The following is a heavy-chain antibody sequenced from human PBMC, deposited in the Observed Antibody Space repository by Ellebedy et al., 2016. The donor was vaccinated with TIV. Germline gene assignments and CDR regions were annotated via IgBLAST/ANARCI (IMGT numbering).Heavy chain of an antibody. CDR1: GFTFSSYS. CDR3: ARDIYSYGYGAFDY. Sequence: PGGSLRLSCAASGFTFSSYSMKWVRQAPGRGLEWVAVISFDGSTKDYADSVRGRFTIFRDNSKNTLYLQMNSLRPEDTAVYYCARDIYSYGYGAFDYWGQGTLVTVSP. V-gene: IGHV3-30*01. D-gene: IGHD5-18*01. CDR2: ISFDGSTK. J-gene: IGHJ4*02.